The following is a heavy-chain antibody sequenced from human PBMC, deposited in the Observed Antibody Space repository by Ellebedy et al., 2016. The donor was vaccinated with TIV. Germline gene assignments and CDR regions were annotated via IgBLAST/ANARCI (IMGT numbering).Heavy chain of an antibody. J-gene: IGHJ4*02. CDR3: ASANYDSSGSHPLGY. CDR1: GGTFSSYA. CDR2: IIPIFGTA. Sequence: SVKVSCXASGGTFSSYAISWVRQAPGQGLEWMGGIIPIFGTANYAQKFQGRVTITADESTSTAYMELSSLRSEDTAVYYCASANYDSSGSHPLGYWGQGSLVTVSS. D-gene: IGHD3-22*01. V-gene: IGHV1-69*13.